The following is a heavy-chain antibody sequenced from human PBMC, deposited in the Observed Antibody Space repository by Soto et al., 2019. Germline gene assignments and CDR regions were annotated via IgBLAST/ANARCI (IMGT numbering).Heavy chain of an antibody. Sequence: QVQLVQSGAEVKKPGSSVKVSCTASGGTFSNFAISWVRQAPGQGLEWMGGFIPIFGTLNYAQRFQGRLTISADESTSTAYMGLSRLRSEDTYVYYCARFEQLVLHWGQGTLVTVSS. V-gene: IGHV1-69*01. D-gene: IGHD6-13*01. CDR1: GGTFSNFA. J-gene: IGHJ1*01. CDR2: FIPIFGTL. CDR3: ARFEQLVLH.